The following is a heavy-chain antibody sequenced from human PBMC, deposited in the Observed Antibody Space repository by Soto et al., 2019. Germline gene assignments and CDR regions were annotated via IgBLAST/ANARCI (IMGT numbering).Heavy chain of an antibody. J-gene: IGHJ4*02. CDR2: VNPSGGHT. CDR1: GDTFTDYY. CDR3: ASGAHVVVVTAALDY. V-gene: IGHV1-46*01. Sequence: QVQLMQSGAEVKKPGASVKVSCKASGDTFTDYYIHWVRQAPGQGLEWMGTVNPSGGHTTYAQHFPSRLTMPSDTSTSTLYMELTSLTSAPTAVYYCASGAHVVVVTAALDYWGQGTLVTVSS. D-gene: IGHD2-21*02.